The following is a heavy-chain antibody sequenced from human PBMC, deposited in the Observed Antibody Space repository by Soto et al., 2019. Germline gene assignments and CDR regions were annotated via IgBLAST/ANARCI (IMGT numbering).Heavy chain of an antibody. CDR1: GFIFRSYA. D-gene: IGHD1-26*01. Sequence: GGSLRLSCLASGFIFRSYAMHWVRQAPGKGLEWVAVITYDGANGYYADSVRGRFAISRDNSKSTLFLQMNSLRPEDTAVYYCARTFSGSYPNFDYWGQGTLVTVSS. J-gene: IGHJ4*02. V-gene: IGHV3-30*09. CDR3: ARTFSGSYPNFDY. CDR2: ITYDGANG.